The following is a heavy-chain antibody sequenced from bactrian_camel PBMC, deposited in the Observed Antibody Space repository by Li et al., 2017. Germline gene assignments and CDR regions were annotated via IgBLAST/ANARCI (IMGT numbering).Heavy chain of an antibody. CDR2: IDEDGQT. J-gene: IGHJ6*01. CDR3: AADCLRRAFCSDGVDETSFGY. D-gene: IGHD1*01. CDR1: SYPYC. V-gene: IGHV3S53*01. Sequence: HVQLVESGGGSVQAGGSLRLSCEASSYPYCMGWFRQAPGKEREGVAHIDEDGQTTYADSVKGRFTIAKTSAVNTVSLQMNNLRPEDTGIYYCAADCLRRAFCSDGVDETSFGYWGQGTQVTVS.